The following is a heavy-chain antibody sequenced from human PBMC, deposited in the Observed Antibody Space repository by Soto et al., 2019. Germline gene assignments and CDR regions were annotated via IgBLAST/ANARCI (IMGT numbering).Heavy chain of an antibody. CDR1: RFAFSSYT. D-gene: IGHD3-16*01. Sequence: GGSLRLSCAASRFAFSSYTMSWVRQAPGKGLEWISTIGGSAGGTYYADSVKGRFTISRDNSKSTLYLQMDSLRAEDTAVYYCAKVGGATIRNGMDVWGQGTTVTVSS. V-gene: IGHV3-23*01. J-gene: IGHJ6*02. CDR2: IGGSAGGT. CDR3: AKVGGATIRNGMDV.